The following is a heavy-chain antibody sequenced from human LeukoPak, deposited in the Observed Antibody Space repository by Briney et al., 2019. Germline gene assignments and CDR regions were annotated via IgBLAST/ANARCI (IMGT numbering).Heavy chain of an antibody. CDR3: NYYDSSCYYFDY. CDR2: IYYSGST. J-gene: IGHJ4*02. V-gene: IGHV4-39*01. Sequence: SETLSLTCTVSGGSISSSSYYWGWIRQPPGKGLEWIGSIYYSGSTYYNPSLKSRVTISVDTSKNQFSLKLSSVTAADTAVYYCNYYDSSCYYFDYWGQGTLVTVSS. D-gene: IGHD3-22*01. CDR1: GGSISSSSYY.